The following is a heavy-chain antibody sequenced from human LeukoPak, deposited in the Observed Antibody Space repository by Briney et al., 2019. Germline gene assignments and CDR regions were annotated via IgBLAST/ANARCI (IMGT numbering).Heavy chain of an antibody. Sequence: PGGSLRLSCAAVGFTFSDYYMNWIRQAPGKGLEWLSYISSNGDSIYYADSVKGRFTVSRDNAKNSLYLQMHSLRAEDTAGYCCAREDLDSAMVDDCYSYYMDVWGKGTTVTVSS. CDR1: GFTFSDYY. CDR2: ISSNGDSI. D-gene: IGHD5-18*01. J-gene: IGHJ6*03. V-gene: IGHV3-11*01. CDR3: AREDLDSAMVDDCYSYYMDV.